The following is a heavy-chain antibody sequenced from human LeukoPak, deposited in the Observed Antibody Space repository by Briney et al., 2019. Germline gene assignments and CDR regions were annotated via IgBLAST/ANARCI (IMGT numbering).Heavy chain of an antibody. J-gene: IGHJ4*02. D-gene: IGHD3-3*01. CDR3: ARDPRLEISGMVIDMLDY. CDR2: ISRSGTII. CDR1: GFTFSGYE. V-gene: IGHV3-48*03. Sequence: PGGSLRLSCAASGFTFSGYEMNWVRQAPGKGLEWVSYISRSGTIISYADSVKGRFTISRDNARNSLFLQMNSLRAEDSGIYYCARDPRLEISGMVIDMLDYWGQGTLVTVSS.